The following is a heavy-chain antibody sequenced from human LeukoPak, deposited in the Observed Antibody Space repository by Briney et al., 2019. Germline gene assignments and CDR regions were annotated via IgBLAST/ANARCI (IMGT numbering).Heavy chain of an antibody. V-gene: IGHV2-70*04. CDR1: GFSPSTSGMR. Sequence: SGPTLVNPTQTLTLTCTFSGFSPSTSGMRVSWIRQPPGKGLEWLARIDWDDDKFYSTSLKTRLTVSKDTSKNQVVLTMSNMNPVDTATYYCARIQWELLDYWGQGTLVTVSS. J-gene: IGHJ4*02. CDR3: ARIQWELLDY. D-gene: IGHD1-26*01. CDR2: IDWDDDK.